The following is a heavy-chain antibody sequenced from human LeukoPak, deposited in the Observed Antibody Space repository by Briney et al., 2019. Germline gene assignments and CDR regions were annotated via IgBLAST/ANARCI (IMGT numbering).Heavy chain of an antibody. V-gene: IGHV3-23*01. Sequence: GGSLRLSCAASGFTFSSYAMSWVRQAPGKGLEWVSTTSGSGGSTYYADSVKGRFTISRDNSKNTLYLHMSSVRAEDTAVYYCAKDLKVTMIVVVITPLDYWGQGTLVTVSS. CDR1: GFTFSSYA. CDR3: AKDLKVTMIVVVITPLDY. D-gene: IGHD3-22*01. J-gene: IGHJ4*02. CDR2: TSGSGGST.